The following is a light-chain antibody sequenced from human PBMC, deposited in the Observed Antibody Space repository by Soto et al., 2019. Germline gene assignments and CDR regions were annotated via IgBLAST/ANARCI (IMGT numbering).Light chain of an antibody. CDR3: VSFTTSRSYV. J-gene: IGLJ1*01. Sequence: QSALTQPASVSDSPGQSITISCTGTSSDIGGSDHVSWYRQYPGEAPKLIIYDVANRPSGVSRRFSGSKSGNTASLIISGLQHEAEAEYYCVSFTTSRSYVFGTGTKLTVL. V-gene: IGLV2-14*03. CDR2: DVA. CDR1: SSDIGGSDH.